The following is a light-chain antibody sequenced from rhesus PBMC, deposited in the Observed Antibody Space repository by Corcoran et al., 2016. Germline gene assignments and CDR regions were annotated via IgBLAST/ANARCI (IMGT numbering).Light chain of an antibody. V-gene: IGKV1-25*01. J-gene: IGKJ1*01. CDR1: QGISKY. Sequence: DIQMTQSPSSLSASVGDTVTITCQASQGISKYLAWYQQKPGNAPKLLIYDASTLQSGVPSRFSGSGAGTEFTLTISSLQPEDFATYYGQQHNSYPWTFGQGTKVEI. CDR3: QQHNSYPWT. CDR2: DAS.